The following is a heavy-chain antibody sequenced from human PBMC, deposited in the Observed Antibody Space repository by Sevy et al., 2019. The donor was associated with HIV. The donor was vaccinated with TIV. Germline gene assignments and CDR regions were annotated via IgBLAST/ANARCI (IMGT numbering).Heavy chain of an antibody. D-gene: IGHD3-22*01. Sequence: GGCLRLSCAVSGFSFDSYGMTWVRQAPGKGLEWVSAISGSGTRTYYADYVKGRFIISRDNSKNTLDLQMNSPRAEVTALYYCGKGGGGHYDPDEIAYHFYYYNMDVWGKGTTVTVSS. CDR2: ISGSGTRT. J-gene: IGHJ6*03. V-gene: IGHV3-23*01. CDR3: GKGGGGHYDPDEIAYHFYYYNMDV. CDR1: GFSFDSYG.